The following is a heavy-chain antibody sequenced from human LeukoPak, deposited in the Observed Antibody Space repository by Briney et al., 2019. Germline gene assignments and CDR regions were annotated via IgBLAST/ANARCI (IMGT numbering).Heavy chain of an antibody. V-gene: IGHV3-21*01. CDR1: GFTFSSYA. D-gene: IGHD4-17*01. Sequence: PGGSLRLSCAASGFTFSSYAMNWIRQAPGKGLEWVSSISSSSSYIYYADSVKGRFTISRDNANNSLYLQMNSLRAEDTALYYCARAEDYGAIDYWGQGTLVTVSS. J-gene: IGHJ4*02. CDR3: ARAEDYGAIDY. CDR2: ISSSSSYI.